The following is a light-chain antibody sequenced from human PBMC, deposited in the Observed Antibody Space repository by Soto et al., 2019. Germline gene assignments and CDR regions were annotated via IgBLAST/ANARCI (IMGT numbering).Light chain of an antibody. V-gene: IGKV3-20*01. CDR3: HQYGSSPNT. J-gene: IGKJ2*01. Sequence: DIVLTQSPGTLSLSPGERATLSCRASQSVSSSNLAWYQQNPGQAPWLLISGTSSRATGVPDRFSGSGSGTDFTLTISRLEPEDFAVYYCHQYGSSPNTFGQGTKLEIK. CDR1: QSVSSSN. CDR2: GTS.